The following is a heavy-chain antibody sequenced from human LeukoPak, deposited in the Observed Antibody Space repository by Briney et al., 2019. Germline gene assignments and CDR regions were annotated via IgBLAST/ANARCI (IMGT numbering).Heavy chain of an antibody. V-gene: IGHV5-51*01. CDR3: ARQGVYYSDSSAFYH. Sequence: GESLKISCKGSGYRFTNYWIAWVRQMPGKGLELMGGIYPGDSDTRHSPSFQGQVTISADKSISTAFLQWSSLKASDTAIYYCARQGVYYSDSSAFYHWGQGTQVTVSS. D-gene: IGHD3-22*01. J-gene: IGHJ4*02. CDR2: IYPGDSDT. CDR1: GYRFTNYW.